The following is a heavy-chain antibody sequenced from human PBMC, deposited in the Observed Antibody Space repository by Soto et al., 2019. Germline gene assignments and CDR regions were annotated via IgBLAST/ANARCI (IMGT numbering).Heavy chain of an antibody. J-gene: IGHJ4*02. V-gene: IGHV4-34*01. CDR2: ITHSGST. CDR3: ARSSVRGWSY. CDR1: GGSFSGYY. Sequence: SETLSLTCAVYGGSFSGYYWTWIRQPPGKGLEWIGEITHSGSTNYNPSLKSRVTISVDTSKNQFSLNLNSVTAAETAVYYCARSSVRGWSYWGQGTLVTVSS. D-gene: IGHD3-10*02.